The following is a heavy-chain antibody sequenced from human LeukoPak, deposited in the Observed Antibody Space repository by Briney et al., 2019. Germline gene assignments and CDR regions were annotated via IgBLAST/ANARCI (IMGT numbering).Heavy chain of an antibody. J-gene: IGHJ4*02. D-gene: IGHD2-2*01. CDR3: ARDRYCSSTSCRDY. CDR1: GFTFSAYG. CDR2: TSYDGGNK. Sequence: PGGSLRLSCAASGFTFSAYGMHWVRQAPGKGLEWLAVTSYDGGNKYHAASVKGRFTISRDNSNNTLDLQMNSLRAEDTAVYYCARDRYCSSTSCRDYWGQGTLVTVSS. V-gene: IGHV3-30*03.